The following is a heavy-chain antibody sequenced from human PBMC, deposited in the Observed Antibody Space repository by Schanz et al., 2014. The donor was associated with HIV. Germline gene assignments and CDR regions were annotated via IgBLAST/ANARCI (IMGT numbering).Heavy chain of an antibody. CDR3: ARDMGDPPSKAAPSVYYGMDV. Sequence: QVQLVESGGGVVQPGRSLRLSCAASGFTFNYYGMHWVRQAPGKGLEWVGVIWYDGTNKYYADSVKGRFTISRDNSKNTLYLQMNSLRAEDTAVYYCARDMGDPPSKAAPSVYYGMDVWGQGTTVTVSS. CDR2: IWYDGTNK. V-gene: IGHV3-33*01. CDR1: GFTFNYYG. J-gene: IGHJ6*02. D-gene: IGHD6-13*01.